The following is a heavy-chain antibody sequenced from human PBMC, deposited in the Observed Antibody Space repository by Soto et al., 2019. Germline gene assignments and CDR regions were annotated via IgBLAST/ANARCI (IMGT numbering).Heavy chain of an antibody. CDR2: INHSGTV. D-gene: IGHD3-10*01. J-gene: IGHJ4*02. CDR1: GGAFNGYY. CDR3: ARAGAALVRGSIGGFDY. Sequence: QVHLQQWGAGLLKPSETLSLTCAVNGGAFNGYYWTWIRQSPGKGLQWIGEINHSGTVDYNPSLKSRVTFSIDTSKKQCSLTLTSVTAADTAVDYCARAGAALVRGSIGGFDYWGQGTLVTVSS. V-gene: IGHV4-34*01.